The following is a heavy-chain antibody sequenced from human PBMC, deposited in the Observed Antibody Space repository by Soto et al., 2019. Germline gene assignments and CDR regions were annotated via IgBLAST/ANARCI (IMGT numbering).Heavy chain of an antibody. CDR2: INAGNGNT. V-gene: IGHV1-3*01. CDR3: ASGIQLWFDY. D-gene: IGHD5-18*01. Sequence: ASVKTSCKASGYTSTSYAMHCVRHAPGQRLEWMGWINAGNGNTKYSQKFQGRVTITRDTSASTAYMELSSLRSEDTAVYYCASGIQLWFDYWGQGTLVTVSS. CDR1: GYTSTSYA. J-gene: IGHJ4*02.